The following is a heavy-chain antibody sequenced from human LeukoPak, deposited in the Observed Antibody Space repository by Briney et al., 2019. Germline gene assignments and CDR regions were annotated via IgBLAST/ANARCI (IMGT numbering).Heavy chain of an antibody. CDR3: AREGLTTFWFDP. Sequence: SEALSLTCAVSGGSISSGGYSWSWIRQPPGKGLEWIGYIYHSGSTYYNPSLKSRVTISVDRSKNQFSLKLSSVAAADTAVYYCAREGLTTFWFDPWGQGTLVTVSS. CDR2: IYHSGST. D-gene: IGHD4/OR15-4a*01. V-gene: IGHV4-30-2*01. J-gene: IGHJ5*02. CDR1: GGSISSGGYS.